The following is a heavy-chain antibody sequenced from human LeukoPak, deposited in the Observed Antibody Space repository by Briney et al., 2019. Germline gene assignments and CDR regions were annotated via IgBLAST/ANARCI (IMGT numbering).Heavy chain of an antibody. J-gene: IGHJ3*02. D-gene: IGHD3-3*01. CDR1: GFTLSSYS. Sequence: GGSLRLSCAASGFTLSSYSMNWVRQAPGKGLEWVSVISGSGVYTYYTDSVKGRFTISRDNSKNTLYLQMNSLRAEDTAVYYCTKDTIFDIWGQGTMVTVSS. V-gene: IGHV3-23*01. CDR3: TKDTIFDI. CDR2: ISGSGVYT.